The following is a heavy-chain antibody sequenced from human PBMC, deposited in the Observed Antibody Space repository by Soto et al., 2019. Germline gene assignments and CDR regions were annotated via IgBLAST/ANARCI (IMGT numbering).Heavy chain of an antibody. CDR1: GFTFRSYG. CDR2: IWYDGSNK. CDR3: ARDWHYYDSSGHAEIDAFDI. J-gene: IGHJ3*02. D-gene: IGHD3-22*01. V-gene: IGHV3-33*01. Sequence: GGSHRLSSTASGFTFRSYGMHWVRQATGKGLEWVAVIWYDGSNKYYADSVKGRFTISRDNSKNTLYLQMNSLRAEDTAVYYCARDWHYYDSSGHAEIDAFDIWGQGTMVTVSS.